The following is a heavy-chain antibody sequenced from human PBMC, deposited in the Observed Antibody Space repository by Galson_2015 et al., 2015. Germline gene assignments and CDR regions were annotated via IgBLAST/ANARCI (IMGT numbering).Heavy chain of an antibody. Sequence: SLRLSCAASGFTFSDYYMSWIRQAPGKGLEWVSYISSSGSTIYYADSVEGRFTISRDNAKNSLYLQMNSLRAEDTAVYYCARDFRGYCSSTSCHPPGGVDYWGQGTLVTVSS. V-gene: IGHV3-11*04. J-gene: IGHJ4*02. CDR1: GFTFSDYY. D-gene: IGHD2-2*01. CDR3: ARDFRGYCSSTSCHPPGGVDY. CDR2: ISSSGSTI.